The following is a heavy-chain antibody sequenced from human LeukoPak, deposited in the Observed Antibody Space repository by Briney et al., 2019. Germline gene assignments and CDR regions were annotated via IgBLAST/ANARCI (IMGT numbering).Heavy chain of an antibody. CDR1: GFTISGFA. J-gene: IGHJ6*02. CDR3: ATSGLNYYSYGIDV. D-gene: IGHD6-25*01. CDR2: IYTGGST. Sequence: GGSLRLSCAASGFTISGFAMSWVRQTPGKGLEWVSVIYTGGSTYSADSVKGRFTISRHNSKNTLYLQMNSLRAEDTAVYYCATSGLNYYSYGIDVWGQGTTVTVAS. V-gene: IGHV3-53*04.